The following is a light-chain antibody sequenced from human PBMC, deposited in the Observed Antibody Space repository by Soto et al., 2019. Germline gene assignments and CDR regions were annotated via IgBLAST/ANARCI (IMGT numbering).Light chain of an antibody. V-gene: IGKV1-27*01. CDR3: QKYNSAPWT. Sequence: DIQMTQSPSSLSASVGDRVTITCRASQGLSNYLAWYQQKPGKVPKLLIYAASTLQSGVPSRFSGSGAGTDFTLTISSLQAEDVATYYCQKYNSAPWTFGQGTKVEIK. CDR2: AAS. CDR1: QGLSNY. J-gene: IGKJ1*01.